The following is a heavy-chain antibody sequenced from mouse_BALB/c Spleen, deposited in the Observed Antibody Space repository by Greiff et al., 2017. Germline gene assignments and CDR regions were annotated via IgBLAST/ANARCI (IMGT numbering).Heavy chain of an antibody. D-gene: IGHD2-2*01. CDR1: GFTFSDYY. CDR2: ISDGGSYT. Sequence: EVKVVESGGGLVKPGGSLKLSCAASGFTFSDYYMYWVRQTPEKRLEWVATISDGGSYTYYPDSVKGRFTISRDNAKNNLYLQMSSLKSEDTAMYYCAREQGGYDVYAIDYWGQGTSVTVSS. V-gene: IGHV5-4*02. J-gene: IGHJ4*01. CDR3: AREQGGYDVYAIDY.